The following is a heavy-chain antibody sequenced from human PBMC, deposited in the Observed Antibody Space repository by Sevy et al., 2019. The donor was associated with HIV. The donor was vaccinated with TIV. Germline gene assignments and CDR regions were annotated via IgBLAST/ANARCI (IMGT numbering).Heavy chain of an antibody. Sequence: GGSLRLSCEVSGFTFNKYAMHWVRQAPGKGLEWLSLISGSGGFKYYADSVQGRFTVSRDNSKNTLFHRISSLTVEDSAVYYCAQGRNNWSDGLDSXGQGTRVTVSS. J-gene: IGHJ4*02. CDR1: GFTFNKYA. D-gene: IGHD3-3*01. V-gene: IGHV3-23*01. CDR2: ISGSGGFK. CDR3: AQGRNNWSDGLDS.